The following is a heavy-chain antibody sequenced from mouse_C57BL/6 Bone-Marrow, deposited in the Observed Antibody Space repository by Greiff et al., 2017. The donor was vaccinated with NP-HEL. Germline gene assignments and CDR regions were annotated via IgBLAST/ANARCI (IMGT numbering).Heavy chain of an antibody. V-gene: IGHV1-55*01. CDR1: GYTFTSYW. D-gene: IGHD2-5*01. Sequence: QVQLQQPGAELVKPGASVKMSCKASGYTFTSYWITWVKQRPGQGLAWIGDIYPGSGSTNYNEKFKSKATLTVDTSSSTAYMQLSSLTSEDSAVYYCARRDSNYEGYFDVWGTGTTVTVSS. CDR2: IYPGSGST. CDR3: ARRDSNYEGYFDV. J-gene: IGHJ1*03.